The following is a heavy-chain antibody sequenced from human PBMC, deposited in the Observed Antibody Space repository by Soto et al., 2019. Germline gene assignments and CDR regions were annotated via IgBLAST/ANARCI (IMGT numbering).Heavy chain of an antibody. Sequence: PSETLSLTCTVSGGSISSSSYYWGWIRQPPGKGLEWIGSIYYSGSTYYNPSLKSRVTISVDTSKNQFSLKLSSVTAADTAVYYCAMLNTIFGVVINDYWGQGTLVTVSS. CDR3: AMLNTIFGVVINDY. J-gene: IGHJ4*02. D-gene: IGHD3-3*01. V-gene: IGHV4-39*01. CDR1: GGSISSSSYY. CDR2: IYYSGST.